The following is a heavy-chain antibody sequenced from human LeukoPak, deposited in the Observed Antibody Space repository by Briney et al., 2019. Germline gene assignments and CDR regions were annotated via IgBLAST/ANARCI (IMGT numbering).Heavy chain of an antibody. J-gene: IGHJ4*02. CDR1: GGSISSGVYY. CDR3: AREDLGDGSNTQGY. D-gene: IGHD5-24*01. V-gene: IGHV4-39*02. Sequence: SETLSLTCSVSGGSISSGVYYWGWIRQPPGKGLEWIGTIYYNGATQYSSSPKSRVTISLDTSKNQFSLNLRFLTAADTAVYYCAREDLGDGSNTQGYWGQGTLVIVSS. CDR2: IYYNGAT.